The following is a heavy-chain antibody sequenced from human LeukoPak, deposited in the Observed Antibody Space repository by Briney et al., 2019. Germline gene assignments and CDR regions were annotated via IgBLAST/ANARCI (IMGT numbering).Heavy chain of an antibody. J-gene: IGHJ4*02. CDR3: TREHAGTTVDY. CDR2: ISHSGTT. Sequence: TSETLSLTCTVSGYSISTDYFWGWIRQSPGKGLEWIGSISHSGTTYYNPSLKSRLTTSGDTSKNQFSLKLSSVTAADTAGYYCTREHAGTTVDYGGQGTLVTVSS. D-gene: IGHD1-1*01. CDR1: GYSISTDYF. V-gene: IGHV4-38-2*02.